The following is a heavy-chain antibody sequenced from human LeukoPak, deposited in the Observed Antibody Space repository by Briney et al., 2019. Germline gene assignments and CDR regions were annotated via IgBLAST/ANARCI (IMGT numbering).Heavy chain of an antibody. CDR3: ARGYDAFDY. D-gene: IGHD5-12*01. CDR2: INHSGST. CDR1: GGSFSGYY. V-gene: IGHV4-34*01. Sequence: PSETLSLTCAVYGGSFSGYYWSWIRQPPGKGLEWIGEINHSGSTNYNPSLKSRVTISVDTSKNQFSLKLSSVTAADTAVYYCARGYDAFDYWGQGTLVTVSS. J-gene: IGHJ4*02.